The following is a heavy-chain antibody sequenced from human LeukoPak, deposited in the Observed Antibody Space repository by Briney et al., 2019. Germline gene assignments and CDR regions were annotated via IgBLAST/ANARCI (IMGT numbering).Heavy chain of an antibody. V-gene: IGHV3-21*04. Sequence: PGGSLRLSCAASGFTFSSYSMNWVRQAPGKGLEWVSSISSSSSYIYYADSVKGRFTISRDNAKNSLYLQMNSLRAEDTAVYHCASLGGGGLGTKMIWGQGTLVTVSS. CDR3: ASLGGGGLGTKMI. J-gene: IGHJ4*02. D-gene: IGHD3-16*01. CDR2: ISSSSSYI. CDR1: GFTFSSYS.